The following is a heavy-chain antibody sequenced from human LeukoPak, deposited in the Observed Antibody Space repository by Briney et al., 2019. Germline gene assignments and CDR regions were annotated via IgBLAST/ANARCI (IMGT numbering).Heavy chain of an antibody. J-gene: IGHJ4*02. V-gene: IGHV4-34*01. D-gene: IGHD2-2*01. CDR2: INHSGST. Sequence: SETLSLTCAVYGGSFSGYYWSWIRQPPGKGLEWIGEINHSGSTNYNPSLKSRVTISVDTSKNQFSLKLSSMTAADTAVYYCARGKPAGKSFDYWGQGTLVTVSS. CDR3: ARGKPAGKSFDY. CDR1: GGSFSGYY.